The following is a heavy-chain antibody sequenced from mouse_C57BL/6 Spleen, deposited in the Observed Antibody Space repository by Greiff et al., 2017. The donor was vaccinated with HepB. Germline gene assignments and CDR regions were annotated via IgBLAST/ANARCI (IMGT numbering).Heavy chain of an antibody. CDR2: ISYDGSN. Sequence: VQLQQSGPGLVKPSQSLSLTCSVTGYSITSGYYWNWIRQFPGNKLEWMGYISYDGSNNYNPSLKNRISITRDTSKNQFFLKLNSVTTEDTATYYCASRKGYGGAMDYWGQGTSVTVSS. V-gene: IGHV3-6*01. CDR1: GYSITSGYY. CDR3: ASRKGYGGAMDY. D-gene: IGHD1-1*02. J-gene: IGHJ4*01.